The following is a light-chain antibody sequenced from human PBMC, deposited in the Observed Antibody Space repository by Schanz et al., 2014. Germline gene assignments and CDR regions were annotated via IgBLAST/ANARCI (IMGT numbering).Light chain of an antibody. V-gene: IGKV3-20*01. CDR2: GAS. Sequence: EIVLTQSPGTLSLSPGERAPLSCRASQSVSSNLAWYQHKPGQAPRLLIYGASTRATGIPARFSGSGSGTDFTLTISRLEAEDFAMYYCQQYGGSYTFGQGTKLEIK. J-gene: IGKJ2*01. CDR1: QSVSSN. CDR3: QQYGGSYT.